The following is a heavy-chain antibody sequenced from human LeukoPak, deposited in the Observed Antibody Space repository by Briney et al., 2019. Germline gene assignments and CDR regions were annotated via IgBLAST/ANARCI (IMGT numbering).Heavy chain of an antibody. CDR2: INHSGST. Sequence: SETLSLTCAVYGGSFSGYYWSWIRQPPGKGLEWIGEINHSGSTNYNPSLKSRVTISVDTSKNQFSLKLSSVTAADTAVYYCARDYYDSSGYYYFDYWGQGTLVTVSS. V-gene: IGHV4-34*01. D-gene: IGHD3-22*01. CDR1: GGSFSGYY. J-gene: IGHJ4*02. CDR3: ARDYYDSSGYYYFDY.